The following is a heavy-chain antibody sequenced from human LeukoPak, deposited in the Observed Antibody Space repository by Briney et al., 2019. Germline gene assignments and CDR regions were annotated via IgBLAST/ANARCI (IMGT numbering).Heavy chain of an antibody. CDR2: IYYSGST. J-gene: IGHJ6*04. CDR3: ATASDCSSTSCDRYYYGMDV. V-gene: IGHV4-59*01. D-gene: IGHD2-2*01. Sequence: SETLSLTCTVSGGSISSYYWSWIRQPPGKGLEWIGYIYYSGSTNYNPSLKSRVTISVGTSKNQFSLKLSSVTAADTAVYYCATASDCSSTSCDRYYYGMDVWGKGTTVTVSS. CDR1: GGSISSYY.